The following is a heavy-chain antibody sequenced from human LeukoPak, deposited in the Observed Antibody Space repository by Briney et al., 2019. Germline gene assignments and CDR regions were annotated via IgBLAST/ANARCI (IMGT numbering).Heavy chain of an antibody. CDR3: VTRTD. V-gene: IGHV4-34*01. Sequence: PSETLSLTCTVYGXSFSSHYWAWIRQPPGKGLEWIGEINPAGGTNYNPSLKSRVTMSIDTYKNHFSLKLSSVTAADTAVYYCVTRTDWGQGTLVTVSS. D-gene: IGHD1-14*01. CDR2: INPAGGT. J-gene: IGHJ4*02. CDR1: GXSFSSHY.